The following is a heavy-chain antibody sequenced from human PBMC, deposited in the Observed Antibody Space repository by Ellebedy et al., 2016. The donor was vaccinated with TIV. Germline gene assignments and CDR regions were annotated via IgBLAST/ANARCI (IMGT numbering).Heavy chain of an antibody. Sequence: GGSLRLSCAASGFTFDDYAMHWVRQAPGKGLEWVSLISGDGGSTYYADSVKGRFTISRDNSKNSLYLQMNSLRTEDTALYYCAKDASREMANSNWRYYYGMDVWGQGTTVTVSS. CDR1: GFTFDDYA. D-gene: IGHD5-24*01. CDR2: ISGDGGST. J-gene: IGHJ6*02. CDR3: AKDASREMANSNWRYYYGMDV. V-gene: IGHV3-43*02.